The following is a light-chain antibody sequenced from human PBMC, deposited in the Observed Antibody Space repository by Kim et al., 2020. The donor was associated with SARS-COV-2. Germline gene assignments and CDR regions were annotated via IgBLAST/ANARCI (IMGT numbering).Light chain of an antibody. CDR3: NSRDSSGNHLV. CDR2: GKN. Sequence: ALDQTVRITCQGDSLRSYYASWYQQKPEQAPVLVIYGKNNRPSGIPDRFSGSSSGNTASLTITGAQAEDEADYYCNSRDSSGNHLVFGGGTQLTVL. CDR1: SLRSYY. J-gene: IGLJ2*01. V-gene: IGLV3-19*01.